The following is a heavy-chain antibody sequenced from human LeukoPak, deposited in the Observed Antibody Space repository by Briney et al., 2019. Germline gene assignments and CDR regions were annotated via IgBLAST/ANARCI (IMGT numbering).Heavy chain of an antibody. CDR1: RFTFSGSA. J-gene: IGHJ4*02. CDR3: TTPGVCGGDCGDTDY. D-gene: IGHD2-21*01. CDR2: IRSKANSYAT. V-gene: IGHV3-73*01. Sequence: GGSLRLSCAASRFTFSGSAMHWVRQASGKGLEWVGRIRSKANSYATAYAASVKGRFTISRDDSKNTAYLQMNSLKTEDTAVYYCTTPGVCGGDCGDTDYWGQGTLVTVSS.